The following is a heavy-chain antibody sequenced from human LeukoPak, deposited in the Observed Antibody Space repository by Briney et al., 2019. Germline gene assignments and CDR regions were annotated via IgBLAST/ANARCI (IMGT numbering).Heavy chain of an antibody. J-gene: IGHJ4*02. CDR2: ISASGAGT. D-gene: IGHD3-10*01. CDR1: GFXSSSYA. Sequence: GESLRLSCSVSGFXSSSYAVSWVRQAPGKGLEWVSSISASGAGTYYADSVKGRFTISRDNSKNTLYLQMNSLRAEDTAVYYCAREGVRGSGSYYNVEDYWGQGSLVTVSS. CDR3: AREGVRGSGSYYNVEDY. V-gene: IGHV3-23*01.